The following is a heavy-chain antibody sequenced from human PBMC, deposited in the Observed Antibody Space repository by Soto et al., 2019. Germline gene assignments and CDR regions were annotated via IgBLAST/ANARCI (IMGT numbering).Heavy chain of an antibody. V-gene: IGHV3-23*01. CDR3: AKQRTTVTTSFDY. CDR1: GFTFGAHP. Sequence: EVQLLESGGGLVQPGGSLTVSCAASGFTFGAHPMSWVRLAPGKGLEWVSTISGYGGSTYYPDSLKGRFIISRDNSKNPLYLQITTLRAEDTAIYFCAKQRTTVTTSFDYWGQGTLVNVSS. J-gene: IGHJ4*02. CDR2: ISGYGGST. D-gene: IGHD4-17*01.